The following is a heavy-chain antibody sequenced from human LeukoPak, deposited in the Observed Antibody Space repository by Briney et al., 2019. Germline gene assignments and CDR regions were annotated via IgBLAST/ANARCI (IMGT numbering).Heavy chain of an antibody. V-gene: IGHV1-18*01. D-gene: IGHD4-17*01. Sequence: ASVKVSCKASGYTFTSYGISWVRQAPGQGLEWMGWISAYNGNTNYAQKLQGRVTMTTDTSTSTAYMELRSLRSDDTAVYYCASLTLGTSGYSDLYYFDYWGQGTLVTVSS. CDR2: ISAYNGNT. CDR3: ASLTLGTSGYSDLYYFDY. J-gene: IGHJ4*02. CDR1: GYTFTSYG.